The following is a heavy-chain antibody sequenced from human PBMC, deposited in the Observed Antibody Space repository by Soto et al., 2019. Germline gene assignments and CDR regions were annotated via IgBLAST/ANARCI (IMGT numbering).Heavy chain of an antibody. J-gene: IGHJ6*02. CDR1: GYVFTSYY. Sequence: QVQLVQSGAEVKKPGASVKVSCKASGYVFTSYYLHWARQAPGQGLEWMGWINPNTGDTYYARNFESRITLTRDTSTHPSSMELWNLRSADTAVYYCLGGVATTGHYYGFDVWGQGTAVNVSS. CDR3: LGGVATTGHYYGFDV. V-gene: IGHV1-2*02. CDR2: INPNTGDT. D-gene: IGHD5-12*01.